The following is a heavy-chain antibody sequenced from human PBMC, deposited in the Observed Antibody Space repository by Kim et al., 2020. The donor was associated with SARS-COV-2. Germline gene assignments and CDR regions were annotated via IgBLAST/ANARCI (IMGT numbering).Heavy chain of an antibody. V-gene: IGHV1-8*01. D-gene: IGHD3-10*01. CDR2: MNPNSGNT. CDR1: GYTFTSYD. Sequence: ASVKVSCKASGYTFTSYDINWVRQATGQGLEWMGWMNPNSGNTGYAQKFQGRVTMTMNTSISTAYMELSSLRSEDTAVYYCARGSPYYYGSGSYYNDWGQGTLVTVSS. CDR3: ARGSPYYYGSGSYYND. J-gene: IGHJ4*02.